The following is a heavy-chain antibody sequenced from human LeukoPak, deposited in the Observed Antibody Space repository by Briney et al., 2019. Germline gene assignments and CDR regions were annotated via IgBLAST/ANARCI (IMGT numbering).Heavy chain of an antibody. CDR2: IRYDGSNK. J-gene: IGHJ5*02. CDR1: GFTFSSYG. CDR3: AKDSRYYDSSGSEPDWFDP. D-gene: IGHD3-22*01. Sequence: GRSLRLSCAAPGFTFSSYGMHWDRQAPGKGLEWVAFIRYDGSNKYYADSLKGRFTISRDNSKNTLYLQMNSLRAEDTAVYYCAKDSRYYDSSGSEPDWFDPWGQGTLVTVSS. V-gene: IGHV3-30*02.